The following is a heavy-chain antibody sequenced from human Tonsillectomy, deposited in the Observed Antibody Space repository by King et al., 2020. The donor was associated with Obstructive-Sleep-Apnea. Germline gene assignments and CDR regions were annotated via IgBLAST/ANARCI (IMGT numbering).Heavy chain of an antibody. J-gene: IGHJ6*02. V-gene: IGHV3-30*04. CDR2: ISYYVSNK. CDR3: ARDTFVQDYYGMDV. Sequence: VQLVESGGGVVQPGRSLRLSCAASGFTFSSYAMHWVRQAPGKGLECVALISYYVSNKYYADSVKGRFPITRDNSKNTLYLQMNSLRAEETAVYYCARDTFVQDYYGMDVWGQGTTVTVSS. CDR1: GFTFSSYA.